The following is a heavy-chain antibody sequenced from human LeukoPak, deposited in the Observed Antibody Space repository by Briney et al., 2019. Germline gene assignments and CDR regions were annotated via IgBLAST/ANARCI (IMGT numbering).Heavy chain of an antibody. CDR3: AIPTCSGSGYCSTSDPFHT. V-gene: IGHV3-23*01. CDR2: ISGRGGRT. D-gene: IGHD2-2*03. Sequence: QTGGSLRLSCAASGFTFDNYGIGWVRQAPGKGLEWVSGISGRGGRTYYADSVKGRFTISRDNSKNTLFLQLNSLGVEDTATYYCAIPTCSGSGYCSTSDPFHTWGQGTMVTVSS. J-gene: IGHJ3*02. CDR1: GFTFDNYG.